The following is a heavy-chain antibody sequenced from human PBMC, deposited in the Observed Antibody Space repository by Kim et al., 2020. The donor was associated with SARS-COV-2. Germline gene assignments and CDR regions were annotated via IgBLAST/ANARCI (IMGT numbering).Heavy chain of an antibody. D-gene: IGHD2-15*01. CDR3: AKSNPGYCSGGSCAFYYYGMDV. CDR1: GFTFSSYA. Sequence: GGSLRLSCAASGFTFSSYAMSWVRQAPGKGLEWVSAISGGGGATYYGDSVKGRFSISRDNSKNTLYLQMNSLRAEDTAVYYCAKSNPGYCSGGSCAFYYYGMDVWGQGTTVTVSS. J-gene: IGHJ6*02. CDR2: ISGGGGAT. V-gene: IGHV3-23*01.